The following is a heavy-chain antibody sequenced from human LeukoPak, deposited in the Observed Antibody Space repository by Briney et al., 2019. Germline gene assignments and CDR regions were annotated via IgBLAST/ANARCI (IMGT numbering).Heavy chain of an antibody. Sequence: GGSLRLSCAAFGFTFDDYGMSWVRQAPGKGLEWVSGINWNGGSTGYADSVKGRFTISRDNAKNSLYLQMNSLRAEDTALYYCARAYYDSSGYLTSDYWGQGTLVTVSS. CDR1: GFTFDDYG. J-gene: IGHJ4*02. V-gene: IGHV3-20*04. CDR3: ARAYYDSSGYLTSDY. CDR2: INWNGGST. D-gene: IGHD3-22*01.